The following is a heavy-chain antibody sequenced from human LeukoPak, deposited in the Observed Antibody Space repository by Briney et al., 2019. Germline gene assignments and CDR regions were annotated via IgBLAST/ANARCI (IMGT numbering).Heavy chain of an antibody. V-gene: IGHV1-69*05. CDR2: IIPIFGTA. CDR3: ARDLYYYDSSGYFDY. Sequence: ASVTVSFKASGGTFISYAISWVRQAPGQGLEWMGGIIPIFGTANYAQKFQGRVTITTDESTSTAYMELSSLRSEDTAVYYCARDLYYYDSSGYFDYWGQGTLVTVSS. CDR1: GGTFISYA. D-gene: IGHD3-22*01. J-gene: IGHJ4*02.